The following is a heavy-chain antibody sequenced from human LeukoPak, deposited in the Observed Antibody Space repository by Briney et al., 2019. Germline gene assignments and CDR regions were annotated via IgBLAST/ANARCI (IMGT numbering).Heavy chain of an antibody. V-gene: IGHV4-4*02. CDR1: GGSISSNW. Sequence: SETLSLTCAVSGGSISSNWWSWVRQPPGEGLEWIGEAYHSGRFHYNPSLKSRVTMAMDKSNNQLSLKLNSVSAADTAVYFCARHGAYYFDFWGQGTLVTVS. D-gene: IGHD4-17*01. J-gene: IGHJ4*02. CDR3: ARHGAYYFDF. CDR2: AYHSGRF.